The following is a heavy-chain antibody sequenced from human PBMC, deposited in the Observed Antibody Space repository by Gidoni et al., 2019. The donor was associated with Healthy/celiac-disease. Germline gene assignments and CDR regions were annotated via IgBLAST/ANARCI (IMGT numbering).Heavy chain of an antibody. CDR1: GFTFSSYG. CDR2: IWYDGSNK. Sequence: VVQPGRSLRLSCAASGFTFSSYGMHWVRQAPGKGLEGVAVIWYDGSNKDYADSVKGRVTISRDNSKNTLYLQMNSLRAEDTAVYYCARDLWRDSSSSLDYWGQGTLVTVSS. CDR3: ARDLWRDSSSSLDY. D-gene: IGHD6-13*01. V-gene: IGHV3-33*01. J-gene: IGHJ4*02.